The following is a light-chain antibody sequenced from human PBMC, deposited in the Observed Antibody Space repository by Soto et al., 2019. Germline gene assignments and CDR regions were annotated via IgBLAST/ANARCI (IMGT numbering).Light chain of an antibody. CDR3: KQRSNWPIT. CDR1: QSVSKY. CDR2: DAS. J-gene: IGKJ5*01. Sequence: EIVLTQSPATLSLSPGERATLSCRTSQSVSKYFAWYQQKPGRAPRLLIYDASSRATGIPARFIGSGSGTHFTLTISSQEPENFAIYFCKQRSNWPITFAQGTRLEIK. V-gene: IGKV3-11*01.